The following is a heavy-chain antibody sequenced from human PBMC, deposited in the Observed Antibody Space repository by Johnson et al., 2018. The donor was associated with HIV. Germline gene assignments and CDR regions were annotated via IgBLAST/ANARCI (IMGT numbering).Heavy chain of an antibody. Sequence: VQLVESGGGLVQPGGSLRLSCAASGFTFSSYALHWVRQAPGKGLQWVAVISYDGSNKYYADSVKGRFTISRDNSKNTLYLQMSSLRAEDTAVYYCAKCRGLGARGAFDLWGQGTMVTGAS. D-gene: IGHD5-12*01. CDR2: ISYDGSNK. V-gene: IGHV3-30-3*02. CDR1: GFTFSSYA. CDR3: AKCRGLGARGAFDL. J-gene: IGHJ3*01.